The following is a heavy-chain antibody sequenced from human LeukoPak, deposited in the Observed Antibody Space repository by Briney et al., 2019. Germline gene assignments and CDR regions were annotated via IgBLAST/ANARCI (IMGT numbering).Heavy chain of an antibody. CDR2: IKQDGSEK. CDR1: GFTFSNYW. Sequence: GGSLRLSCAASGFTFSNYWIIWVRQAPGKGLEWVGNIKQDGSEKRYADSVRGRFSISRDNAQTSLYLQMNSLRAEGTAVYYCARASDPWLQLTWGQGTLVTVSS. V-gene: IGHV3-7*05. J-gene: IGHJ5*02. CDR3: ARASDPWLQLT. D-gene: IGHD5-24*01.